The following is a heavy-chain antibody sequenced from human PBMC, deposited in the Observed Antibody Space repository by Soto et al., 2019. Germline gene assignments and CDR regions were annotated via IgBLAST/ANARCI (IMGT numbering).Heavy chain of an antibody. CDR3: AKDRGGTGGFDR. CDR1: GFTFSSYG. J-gene: IGHJ5*02. Sequence: QVQLVESGGGVVQPGRSLRLSCAASGFTFSSYGMHWVRQAPGKGLEWVAVISYDGSNKYYADSVKGRFTISRDNSKNTLYLQMNSLRAEDTAVYYCAKDRGGTGGFDRWGQGTLVTVSS. D-gene: IGHD1-1*01. CDR2: ISYDGSNK. V-gene: IGHV3-30*18.